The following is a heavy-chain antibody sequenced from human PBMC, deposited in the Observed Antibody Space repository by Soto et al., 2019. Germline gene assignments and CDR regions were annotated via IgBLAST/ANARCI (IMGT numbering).Heavy chain of an antibody. D-gene: IGHD6-6*01. CDR3: ATHRASIAAPYYYYGMDV. CDR1: GYSFTSYW. V-gene: IGHV5-51*01. Sequence: GESLKISCKGSGYSFTSYWIGWVRQMPGKGLEWMGIIYPGDSDTRYSPSFQGQVTISADKSISTAYLQWSSLKASDTAMYYCATHRASIAAPYYYYGMDVWGQGTTVTVS. J-gene: IGHJ6*02. CDR2: IYPGDSDT.